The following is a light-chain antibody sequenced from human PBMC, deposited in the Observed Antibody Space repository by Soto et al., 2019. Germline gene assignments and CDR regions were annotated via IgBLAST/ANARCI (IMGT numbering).Light chain of an antibody. Sequence: GARVTITCRTSQRVDSWLAWYQQKPGKAPKLLIYKASSLQTGVPSRFSGSGSGTEFTLTISSLQPDDFATYYCQHYNDYSRMFGQGTKVEIK. CDR1: QRVDSW. J-gene: IGKJ1*01. CDR3: QHYNDYSRM. V-gene: IGKV1-5*03. CDR2: KAS.